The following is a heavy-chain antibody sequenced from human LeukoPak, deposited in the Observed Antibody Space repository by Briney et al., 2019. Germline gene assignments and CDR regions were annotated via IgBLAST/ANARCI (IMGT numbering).Heavy chain of an antibody. V-gene: IGHV3-21*06. CDR1: GFTLSNYN. D-gene: IGHD3-9*01. J-gene: IGHJ4*02. Sequence: PGGSLRLSCAASGFTLSNYNMNWVRQAPGKGLEWVSSISGSSTYIYYADSVKGRFTISRDNAKNSLYLQMNSLRAEDTAVYYCATAPYDVLTGYSPYYFDYWGQGTLVTVSS. CDR2: ISGSSTYI. CDR3: ATAPYDVLTGYSPYYFDY.